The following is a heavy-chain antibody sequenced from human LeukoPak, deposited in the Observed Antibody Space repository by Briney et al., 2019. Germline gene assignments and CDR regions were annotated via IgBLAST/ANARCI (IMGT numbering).Heavy chain of an antibody. CDR3: ARSAGSSGWYKGYYFDY. CDR2: IKQDGSEK. V-gene: IGHV3-7*01. CDR1: GFTFSRYW. J-gene: IGHJ4*02. Sequence: GGSLRLSCAASGFTFSRYWMSWVRQAPGKGLEWVANIKQDGSEKYYVDSVRGRFTISRDNAKISLYLQMNSLRAEDTAVYYCARSAGSSGWYKGYYFDYWGQGTLVTVSS. D-gene: IGHD6-13*01.